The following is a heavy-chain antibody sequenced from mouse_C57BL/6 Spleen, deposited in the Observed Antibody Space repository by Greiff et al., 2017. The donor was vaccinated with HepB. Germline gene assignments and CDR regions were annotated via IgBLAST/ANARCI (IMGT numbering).Heavy chain of an antibody. D-gene: IGHD2-2*01. CDR2: IYPGSGST. CDR3: ARWGYDDGAWFAY. CDR1: GYTFTSYW. J-gene: IGHJ3*01. Sequence: VQLQQSGAELVKPGASVKMSCKASGYTFTSYWITWVKQRPGQGLEWIGDIYPGSGSTNYNEKFKSKATLTVDTSSSTAYMQLSSLTSEDSAVYYCARWGYDDGAWFAYWGQGTLVTVSA. V-gene: IGHV1-55*01.